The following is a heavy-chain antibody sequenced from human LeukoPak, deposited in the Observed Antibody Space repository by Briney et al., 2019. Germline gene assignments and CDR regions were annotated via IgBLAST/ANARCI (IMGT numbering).Heavy chain of an antibody. V-gene: IGHV1-8*02. CDR2: MTPDSGNT. J-gene: IGHJ3*02. D-gene: IGHD7-27*01. CDR3: ARDKPGEGAFDI. CDR1: GYTFTGYY. Sequence: ASVKVSCKASGYTFTGYYMHWVRQATGQGLEWMGWMTPDSGNTGYAQKFQGRVTMTRDTSTRTAYMELSSLRSEDTAVYYCARDKPGEGAFDIWGQGTRVTVSS.